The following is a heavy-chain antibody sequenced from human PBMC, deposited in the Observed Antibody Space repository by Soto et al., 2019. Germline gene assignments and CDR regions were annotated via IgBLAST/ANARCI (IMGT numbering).Heavy chain of an antibody. CDR1: GFTFSSYW. D-gene: IGHD3-3*01. J-gene: IGHJ6*02. CDR2: INSDGSST. Sequence: QPGGSLRLSCAASGFTFSSYWMHWVRQAPGKGLVWVSRINSDGSSTSYADSVKGRFTISRDNAKNTLYLQMNSLRAEDTAVYYCARDQVDYDFWSGPPLSFSHYYGMDVWGQGTTVTVSS. V-gene: IGHV3-74*01. CDR3: ARDQVDYDFWSGPPLSFSHYYGMDV.